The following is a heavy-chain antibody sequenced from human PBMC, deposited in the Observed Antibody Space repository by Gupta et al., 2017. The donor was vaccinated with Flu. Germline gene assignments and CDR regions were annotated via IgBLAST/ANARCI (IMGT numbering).Heavy chain of an antibody. CDR2: ISSSGSTT. CDR3: VQFQLLEDY. J-gene: IGHJ4*02. Sequence: EVQLVESGGGVVPPGGSLRLTCAVSGVTFTTYEFKWVRQAPGKGLEWISHISSSGSTTHYADSVKGRFTHSRDDAKNSLHLQMNGLRAEDTAGYYCVQFQLLEDYWVQGTQVIVSS. V-gene: IGHV3-48*03. CDR1: GVTFTTYE. D-gene: IGHD1-1*01.